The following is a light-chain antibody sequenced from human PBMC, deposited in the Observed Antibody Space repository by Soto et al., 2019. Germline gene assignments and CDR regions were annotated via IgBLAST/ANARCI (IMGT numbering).Light chain of an antibody. CDR2: GAS. J-gene: IGKJ1*01. Sequence: EIVMTQSPATLSMSPGERATLSCRASQSVSSNLAWYQQKPGQGPRLLIYGASTRATGIPARFSGSGSGTEFTLTISSLQSEDFAVYYCQHYNNWPRTFGQGTKVDIK. CDR3: QHYNNWPRT. CDR1: QSVSSN. V-gene: IGKV3-15*01.